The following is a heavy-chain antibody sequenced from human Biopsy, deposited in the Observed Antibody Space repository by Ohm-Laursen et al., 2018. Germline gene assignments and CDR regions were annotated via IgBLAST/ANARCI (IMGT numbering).Heavy chain of an antibody. Sequence: SHTLSLTCSVSGASVKTSGYFWAWIRQRPGKGLEWIGYISYNERTHYNPSLTSRLAISFDTSNNRISLQLRSVSVADPAVYYCVREPKTGTAEAWYFDLWGRGSPVTVPS. V-gene: IGHV4-31*03. CDR1: GASVKTSGYF. CDR2: ISYNERT. D-gene: IGHD3-9*01. CDR3: VREPKTGTAEAWYFDL. J-gene: IGHJ2*01.